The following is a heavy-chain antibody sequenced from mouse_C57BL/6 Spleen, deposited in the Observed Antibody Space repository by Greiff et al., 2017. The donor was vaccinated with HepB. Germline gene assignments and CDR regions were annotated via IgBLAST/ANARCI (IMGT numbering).Heavy chain of an antibody. J-gene: IGHJ2*01. CDR2: INYDGSST. V-gene: IGHV5-16*01. D-gene: IGHD1-1*01. Sequence: EVMLVESEGGLVQPGSSMKLSCTASGFTFSDYYMAWVRQVPEKGLEWVANINYDGSSTYYLDSLKSRFIISRDNAKNILYLQMSSLKSEDTATYYCARERTTPYYFDYWGQGTTLTVSS. CDR1: GFTFSDYY. CDR3: ARERTTPYYFDY.